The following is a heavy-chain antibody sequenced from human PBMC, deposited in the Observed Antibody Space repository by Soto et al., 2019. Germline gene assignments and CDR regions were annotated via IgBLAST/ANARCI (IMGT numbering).Heavy chain of an antibody. CDR2: IYTTRSP. Sequence: SDTLSLTCTVSGDSVSKYYWNWIRQPAGKGLEWIGRIYTTRSPNYNPSLKSRVTMSVDTSKNQFSLKLNLTSVTAADTAVYYCARSPAYGDYANLDTWGQGTLVTVS. D-gene: IGHD4-17*01. CDR1: GDSVSKYY. J-gene: IGHJ5*02. CDR3: ARSPAYGDYANLDT. V-gene: IGHV4-4*07.